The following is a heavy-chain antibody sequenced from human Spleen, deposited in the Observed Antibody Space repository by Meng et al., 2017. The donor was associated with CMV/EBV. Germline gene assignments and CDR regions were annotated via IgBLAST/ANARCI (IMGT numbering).Heavy chain of an antibody. CDR3: ARDILERNAFDM. CDR1: GGSGSSGGYY. CDR2: ISYIGST. D-gene: IGHD1-1*01. V-gene: IGHV4-61*08. Sequence: TVSGGSGSSGGYYWSWLRQPPGKGLEWIGYISYIGSTNYNPSLKSRVTISVDTSKNQFSLKLSSVTAADTAVFYCARDILERNAFDMWGQGTMVTVSS. J-gene: IGHJ3*02.